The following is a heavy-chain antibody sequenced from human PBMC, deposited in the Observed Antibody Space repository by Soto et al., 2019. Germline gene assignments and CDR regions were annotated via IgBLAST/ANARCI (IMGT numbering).Heavy chain of an antibody. CDR3: AKDKRAVTVPVRGAFDI. CDR1: GVTCSRYA. CDR2: ISGSGGRT. V-gene: IGHV3-23*01. Sequence: LYCAASGVTCSRYAMSWVRRPPGKGLEWVSVISGSGGRTYYADSVKGRFTISRDNSKNTLYLQMNRLRAEETAVYYCAKDKRAVTVPVRGAFDIWGQGTMVTVSS. D-gene: IGHD4-17*01. J-gene: IGHJ3*02.